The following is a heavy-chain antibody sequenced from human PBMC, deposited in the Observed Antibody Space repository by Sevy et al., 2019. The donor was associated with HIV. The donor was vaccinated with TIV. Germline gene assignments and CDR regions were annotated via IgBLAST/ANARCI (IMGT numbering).Heavy chain of an antibody. V-gene: IGHV5-51*01. D-gene: IGHD3-22*01. J-gene: IGHJ4*02. Sequence: GESLKISCKGSGYSFTSHWIGWVRHMPGKGLEGMGIIYPDDSDTRYSPSFEGQVTFSADKSTSTAYLQRSRLRASDTAMYYCATSRSGYFDSSGYFIYWGQGTLVTVSS. CDR1: GYSFTSHW. CDR2: IYPDDSDT. CDR3: ATSRSGYFDSSGYFIY.